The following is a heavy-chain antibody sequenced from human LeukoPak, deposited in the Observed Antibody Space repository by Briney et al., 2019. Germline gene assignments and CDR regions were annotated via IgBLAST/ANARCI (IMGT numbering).Heavy chain of an antibody. J-gene: IGHJ4*02. Sequence: GGSLRLSCTASGFSISRYTMSWVRQAPGKGLEWVAVISYDGSNKYYADTVKGRFTISRDNSKNTLYLQMNSLRAEDTAVYYCASSEDYGGNSGFDYWGQGTLVTVSS. V-gene: IGHV3-30-3*01. D-gene: IGHD4-23*01. CDR2: ISYDGSNK. CDR1: GFSISRYT. CDR3: ASSEDYGGNSGFDY.